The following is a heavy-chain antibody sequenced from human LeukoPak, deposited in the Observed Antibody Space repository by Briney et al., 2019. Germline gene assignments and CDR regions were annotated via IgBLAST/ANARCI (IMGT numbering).Heavy chain of an antibody. CDR2: INPSGGST. CDR3: ARGGGLRGPTWSKSIFDI. J-gene: IGHJ3*02. CDR1: GYIFTNYY. D-gene: IGHD3-10*01. V-gene: IGHV1-46*01. Sequence: GASVKVSCEASGYIFTNYYIHWVRQAPGQGLECMGIINPSGGSTTYAQNFQGRVTMTRDTSTSTDYMELSSLRSEDTAMYYCARGGGLRGPTWSKSIFDIWGQGTMVTVSS.